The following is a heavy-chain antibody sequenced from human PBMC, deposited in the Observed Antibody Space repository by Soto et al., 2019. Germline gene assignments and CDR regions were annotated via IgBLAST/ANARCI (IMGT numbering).Heavy chain of an antibody. J-gene: IGHJ4*02. CDR3: ARVLPDFWSGMELDY. V-gene: IGHV1-18*04. CDR2: ISAYNGNT. CDR1: GYTFTSYG. Sequence: QVQLVQSGAEVKKPGASVKVSCKASGYTFTSYGLSWVRQAPGQGLEWMGWISAYNGNTNYAQKLQGRVTMTTDTSTSTAYMELRSLRSDDTAVYYCARVLPDFWSGMELDYWGQGTLVTVSS. D-gene: IGHD3-3*01.